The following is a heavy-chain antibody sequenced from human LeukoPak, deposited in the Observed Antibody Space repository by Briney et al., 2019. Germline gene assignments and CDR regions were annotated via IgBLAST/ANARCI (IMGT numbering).Heavy chain of an antibody. Sequence: SETLSLTCTVSGGSISRGGYYWSWIRQHPGKGLEWIRYIYYSGTTYYIPSFKSRVTISVDTSKNQFSLKLSSVTDADTAVYYCARGSAYYDFWSGYYRLNWFDPWGQGTLVTVSS. CDR1: GGSISRGGYY. CDR2: IYYSGTT. D-gene: IGHD3-3*01. V-gene: IGHV4-31*03. J-gene: IGHJ5*02. CDR3: ARGSAYYDFWSGYYRLNWFDP.